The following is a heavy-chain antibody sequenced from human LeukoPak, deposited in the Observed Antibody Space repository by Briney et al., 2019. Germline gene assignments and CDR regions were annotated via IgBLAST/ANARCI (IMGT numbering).Heavy chain of an antibody. CDR1: GFTFDDYA. Sequence: GGSLRLSCAASGFTFDDYAMHWVRQAPGKGLEWVSGISWNSGSIGYADSVKGRFTISRDNAKNSLYLQMNSLRAEDMALYYCAKSRVGAYFDYWGQGTLVTVSS. V-gene: IGHV3-9*03. D-gene: IGHD1-26*01. J-gene: IGHJ4*02. CDR2: ISWNSGSI. CDR3: AKSRVGAYFDY.